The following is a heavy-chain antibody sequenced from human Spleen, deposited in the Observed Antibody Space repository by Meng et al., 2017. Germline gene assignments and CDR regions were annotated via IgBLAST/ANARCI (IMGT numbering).Heavy chain of an antibody. CDR2: ISSSGSTI. J-gene: IGHJ1*01. CDR3: ARVSTYYGDYESEYFQH. CDR1: GFTFSSYS. V-gene: IGHV3-48*01. Sequence: GESLKISCAASGFTFSSYSMNWVRQAPGKGLEWVSYISSSGSTIYYADSVKGRFTISRDNSKNSLYLQMNSLRAEDTAVYYCARVSTYYGDYESEYFQHWGQGTLVTVSS. D-gene: IGHD4-17*01.